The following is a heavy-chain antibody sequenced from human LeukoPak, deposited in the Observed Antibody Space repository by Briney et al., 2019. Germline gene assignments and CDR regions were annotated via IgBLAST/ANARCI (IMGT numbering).Heavy chain of an antibody. CDR3: ARGEVFGSSWYAY. CDR1: GYTFTGYY. J-gene: IGHJ4*02. V-gene: IGHV1-2*02. Sequence: GASVKVSCKTSGYTFTGYYIHWVRQAPGQGLQWMGWINPNSGGTNYAQKFQGRVTMTRDTSISTAYMELSRLRSDDTAVYYCARGEVFGSSWYAYWGQGTLVTVSS. CDR2: INPNSGGT. D-gene: IGHD6-13*01.